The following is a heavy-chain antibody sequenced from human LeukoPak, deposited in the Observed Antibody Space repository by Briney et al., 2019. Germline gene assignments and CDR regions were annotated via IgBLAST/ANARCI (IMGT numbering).Heavy chain of an antibody. D-gene: IGHD6-13*01. CDR3: ARVGAYSSSWYGY. V-gene: IGHV3-48*04. CDR1: GFTFSSYS. J-gene: IGHJ4*02. CDR2: ISSRGSTI. Sequence: GGSLRLSCAASGFTFSSYSRNWVRQAPGKGLEWVSNISSRGSTIYYADSVQGRFTISRDNAKNSLYLQMNSLRAEDTAVYYCARVGAYSSSWYGYWGQGTLVTVSS.